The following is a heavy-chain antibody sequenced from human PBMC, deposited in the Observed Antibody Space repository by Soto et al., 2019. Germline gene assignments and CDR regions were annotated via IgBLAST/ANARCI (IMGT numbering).Heavy chain of an antibody. CDR1: GYTFSNYG. Sequence: ASVKVSCKTSGYTFSNYGITWVRQAPGQPLEWLGWISLYSDGTNYAQKFQGRVSMTTDTSTTTAYMELRSLRSDDTAVYYCARVVPDAEACFGSWGQGTLVTVSS. V-gene: IGHV1-18*01. D-gene: IGHD2-2*01. J-gene: IGHJ5*01. CDR3: ARVVPDAEACFGS. CDR2: ISLYSDGT.